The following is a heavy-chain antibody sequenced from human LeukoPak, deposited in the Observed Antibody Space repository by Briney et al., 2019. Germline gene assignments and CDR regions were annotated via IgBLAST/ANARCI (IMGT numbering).Heavy chain of an antibody. V-gene: IGHV3-7*03. D-gene: IGHD3-3*01. CDR3: ARDQYDTWSRRGNFDS. CDR1: GFTFSNYW. CDR2: IKQDGGET. J-gene: IGHJ4*02. Sequence: QAGGSLRLSCAASGFTFSNYWMSWVRQAPGKGLEWVANIKQDGGETYYVDSVKGRFTISRDNAKNSLYLQMNSLRAEDTAVFYCARDQYDTWSRRGNFDSWGQGTLVIVSS.